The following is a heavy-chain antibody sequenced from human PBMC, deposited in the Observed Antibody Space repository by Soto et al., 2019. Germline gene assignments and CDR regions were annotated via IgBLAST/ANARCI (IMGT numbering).Heavy chain of an antibody. D-gene: IGHD6-19*01. CDR2: IIPILGIA. Sequence: QVQLVQSGAEVKKPGSSVKVSCKASGGTFSSYTISWVRQAPGQGLEWMGRIIPILGIANYAQKFQGRVTIIXDKSTSTAYMELSSLRSEDTAVYYCASLSSGWYDYWGQGTLVTVSS. CDR1: GGTFSSYT. J-gene: IGHJ4*02. CDR3: ASLSSGWYDY. V-gene: IGHV1-69*02.